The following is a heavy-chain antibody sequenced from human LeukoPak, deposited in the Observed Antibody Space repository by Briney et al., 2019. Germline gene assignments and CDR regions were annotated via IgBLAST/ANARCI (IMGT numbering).Heavy chain of an antibody. V-gene: IGHV4-39*07. CDR2: IYYSGST. D-gene: IGHD6-19*01. CDR1: GGSISSSSYY. CDR3: ARGNGGWYDYFDY. Sequence: SETLSLTCTVSGGSISSSSYYWGWIRQPPGKGLEWIGSIYYSGSTYYNPSLKSRVTISVDTSKNQFSLKLSSVTAADTAVYYCARGNGGWYDYFDYWGQGTLVTVSS. J-gene: IGHJ4*02.